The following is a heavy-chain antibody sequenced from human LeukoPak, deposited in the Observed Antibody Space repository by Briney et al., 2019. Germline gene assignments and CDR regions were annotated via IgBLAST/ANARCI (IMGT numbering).Heavy chain of an antibody. CDR1: GGSFSSYT. CDR3: ARWIQLWLFDY. J-gene: IGHJ4*02. Sequence: GASVKVSCKASGGSFSSYTISWVRQAPGQGLGWGGWISAYNGNTNDAQKLQGRVTMTTDPSKSTAYKELRSLRSDDTAVYYCARWIQLWLFDYWGQGTMVTVSS. CDR2: ISAYNGNT. D-gene: IGHD5-18*01. V-gene: IGHV1-18*01.